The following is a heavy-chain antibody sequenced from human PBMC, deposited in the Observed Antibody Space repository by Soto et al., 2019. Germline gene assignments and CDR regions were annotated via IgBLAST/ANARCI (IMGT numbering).Heavy chain of an antibody. D-gene: IGHD2-2*01. CDR1: GFTFSSYG. CDR2: ISYDGSNK. Sequence: GGSLRLSCAASGFTFSSYGMHWVRQAPGKGLEWLAVISYDGSNKYYADSVKGRFTISRDNSKNTLYLQMNSLRAEDTAVYYCAKRGGVGYCSSTSCYGSGLDVWGQGTTVTVSS. V-gene: IGHV3-30*18. CDR3: AKRGGVGYCSSTSCYGSGLDV. J-gene: IGHJ6*02.